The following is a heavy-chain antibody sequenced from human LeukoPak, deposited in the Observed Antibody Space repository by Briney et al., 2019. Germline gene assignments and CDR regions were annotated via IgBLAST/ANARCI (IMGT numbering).Heavy chain of an antibody. CDR1: GGSISSYY. D-gene: IGHD1-26*01. CDR2: IYTSGST. CDR3: ARDKRELRQVDAFDI. V-gene: IGHV4-4*07. J-gene: IGHJ3*02. Sequence: SETLSLTCTVSGGSISSYYWSWIRQPAGKGLEWIGRIYTSGSTNYNPSLKSRVTMSVDTSKNQFSLKLSSVTAADTAVYYCARDKRELRQVDAFDIWGQGTMVTVSS.